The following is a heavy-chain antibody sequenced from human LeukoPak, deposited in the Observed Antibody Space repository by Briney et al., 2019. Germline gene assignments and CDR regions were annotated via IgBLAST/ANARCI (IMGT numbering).Heavy chain of an antibody. CDR1: GYTFTSYY. CDR2: INPSGGST. CDR3: ARARGAVVPAAPNGIWFDP. Sequence: ASVKVSCKASGYTFTSYYMHWVRQAPGQGLEWMGIINPSGGSTSYAQKFQGRVTMTRDMSTSTVYMELSSLRSEDTAVYYCARARGAVVPAAPNGIWFDPWGQGTLVTVSS. J-gene: IGHJ5*02. V-gene: IGHV1-46*01. D-gene: IGHD2-2*01.